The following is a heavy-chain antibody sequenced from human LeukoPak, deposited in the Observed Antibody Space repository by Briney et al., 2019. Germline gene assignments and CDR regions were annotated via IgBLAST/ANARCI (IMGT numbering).Heavy chain of an antibody. CDR2: ISSSSSYM. CDR1: GYIFSSYS. V-gene: IGHV3-21*04. D-gene: IGHD6-13*01. J-gene: IGHJ3*02. CDR3: AKSKTAAAGTGAFDT. Sequence: PGGSLRLSCAASGYIFSSYSMNWVRQAPGKGLEWVSSISSSSSYMYYADSVKGRFTISRDKAKNALYLQMNSLRAEDTAIYYCAKSKTAAAGTGAFDTWGQGTMVTVSS.